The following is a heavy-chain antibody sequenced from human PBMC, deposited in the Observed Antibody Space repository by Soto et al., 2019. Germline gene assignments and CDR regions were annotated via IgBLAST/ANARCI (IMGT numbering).Heavy chain of an antibody. D-gene: IGHD1-26*01. V-gene: IGHV4-59*08. CDR2: VHHSWGS. Sequence: QVQLQESGPGLVKPSETMSLSCTVSGGSISSYYWSWFRQSPGKRMEWIGYVHHSWGSSYNPSLQSRVAISLDTSMSQFSRKVTSVTATDAAVYYCARQGLGPLHGLVVVWGQGNTVTGSS. CDR1: GGSISSYY. J-gene: IGHJ6*01. CDR3: ARQGLGPLHGLVVV.